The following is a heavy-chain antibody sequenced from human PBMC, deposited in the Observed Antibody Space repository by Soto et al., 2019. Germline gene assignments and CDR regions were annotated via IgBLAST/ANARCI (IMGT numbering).Heavy chain of an antibody. Sequence: SVKVSCKTSGGTFRTYTINWVRQAPGQGLEWMGRIIPILDVANYAQKFQGRVTITADKSTSTAYMELSSLRSEDTAVYYCARVYYDILTGQYPENAFDIWGQGTMVPVSS. CDR1: GGTFRTYT. CDR2: IIPILDVA. V-gene: IGHV1-69*02. D-gene: IGHD3-9*01. J-gene: IGHJ3*02. CDR3: ARVYYDILTGQYPENAFDI.